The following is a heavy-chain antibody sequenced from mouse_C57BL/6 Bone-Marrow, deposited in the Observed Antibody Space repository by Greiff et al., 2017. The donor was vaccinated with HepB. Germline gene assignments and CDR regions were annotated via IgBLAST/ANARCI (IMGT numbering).Heavy chain of an antibody. CDR3: ARWTGTGY. D-gene: IGHD4-1*01. CDR1: GFTFSSYG. Sequence: VQLQQSGGDLVKPGGSLKLSCAASGFTFSSYGMSWVRQTPDKRLEWVATISSGGSYTYYPDSVKGRFTISRDNAKNTLYLQMSSLKSEDTAMYYCARWTGTGYWGQGTTLTVSS. CDR2: ISSGGSYT. V-gene: IGHV5-6*01. J-gene: IGHJ2*01.